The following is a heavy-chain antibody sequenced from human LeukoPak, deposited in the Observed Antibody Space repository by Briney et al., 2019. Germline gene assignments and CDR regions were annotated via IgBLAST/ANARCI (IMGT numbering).Heavy chain of an antibody. CDR3: TTDRYYDAAYTT. V-gene: IGHV3-15*01. J-gene: IGHJ4*02. CDR2: IKSKTDGGTT. D-gene: IGHD3-16*01. Sequence: GGSLRLSCAASGFSFSNAWMSWVCQAPGKGLEWVGRIKSKTDGGTTDYGSPVKGRFTISRDDSKNTLYLRMNSLKTEDTALYYCTTDRYYDAAYTTWGQGTLVTVSS. CDR1: GFSFSNAW.